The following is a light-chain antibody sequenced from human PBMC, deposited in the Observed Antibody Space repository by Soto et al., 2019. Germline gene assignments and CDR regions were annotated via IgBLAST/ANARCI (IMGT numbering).Light chain of an antibody. CDR1: SSDVGGYNY. CDR2: DVS. J-gene: IGLJ1*01. V-gene: IGLV2-14*01. CDR3: SSYTSSSTYV. Sequence: HSALTQPASVSGSPGQSITISCSGTSSDVGGYNYVSWYQQDPGKAPKVMIYDVSNRPSGVSHRFSASRSGNTASLTISGLQADDEADYYCSSYTSSSTYVFGTGTKLTVL.